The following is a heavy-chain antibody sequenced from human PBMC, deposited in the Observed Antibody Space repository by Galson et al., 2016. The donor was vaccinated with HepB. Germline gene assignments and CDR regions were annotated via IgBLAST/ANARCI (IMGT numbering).Heavy chain of an antibody. Sequence: SLRLSCAASGFTVTTNFMSWVRQAPGKGLECVSVTHDGGNTYYSDSVKGRFTISRDSSQNSLSLKMSSLRAEDTAVYYCARQISPWGLDVWGQGTTVTVSS. CDR2: THDGGNT. V-gene: IGHV3-53*01. CDR1: GFTVTTNF. J-gene: IGHJ6*02. CDR3: ARQISPWGLDV. D-gene: IGHD2/OR15-2a*01.